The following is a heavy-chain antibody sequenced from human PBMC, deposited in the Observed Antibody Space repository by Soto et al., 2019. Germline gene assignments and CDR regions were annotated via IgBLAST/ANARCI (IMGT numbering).Heavy chain of an antibody. D-gene: IGHD4-17*01. V-gene: IGHV1-69*13. CDR1: GGTFSSYA. Sequence: SVKVSCKASGGTFSSYAISWVRQAPGQGLEWMGGIIPIFGTANYAQKFQGRVTITADESTSAAYMELSSLRSEDTAVYYCASYGGNSYYFDYWGQGTLVTVSS. CDR2: IIPIFGTA. J-gene: IGHJ4*02. CDR3: ASYGGNSYYFDY.